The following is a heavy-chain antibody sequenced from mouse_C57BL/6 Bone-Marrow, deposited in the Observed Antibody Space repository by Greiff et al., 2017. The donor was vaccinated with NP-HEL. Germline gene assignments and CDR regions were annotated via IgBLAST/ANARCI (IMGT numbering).Heavy chain of an antibody. Sequence: QVQLKESGPGLVAPSQSLSITCTVSGFSLTSYAISWVRQPPGKGLEWLGVIWTGGGTNYNSALQSRLSISKDNSKSQVFLKMNRLQTDDTARYYCARNRYYGYDYYAMDYWGQGTSVTVSS. CDR1: GFSLTSYA. CDR2: IWTGGGT. J-gene: IGHJ4*01. CDR3: ARNRYYGYDYYAMDY. D-gene: IGHD2-2*01. V-gene: IGHV2-9-1*01.